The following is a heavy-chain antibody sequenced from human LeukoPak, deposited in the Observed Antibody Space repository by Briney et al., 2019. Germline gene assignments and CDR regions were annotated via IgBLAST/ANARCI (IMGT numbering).Heavy chain of an antibody. D-gene: IGHD6-19*01. CDR2: IYTSGST. CDR3: ARDAGSGWPFDY. CDR1: GGSISSYY. Sequence: SETLSLTCTVSGGSISSYYWSWTRQPAGKGLEWIGRIYTSGSTNYNPSLKSRVTMSADTSKNQFSLELSSVTAADTAVYYCARDAGSGWPFDYWGQGTLVTVSS. J-gene: IGHJ4*02. V-gene: IGHV4-4*07.